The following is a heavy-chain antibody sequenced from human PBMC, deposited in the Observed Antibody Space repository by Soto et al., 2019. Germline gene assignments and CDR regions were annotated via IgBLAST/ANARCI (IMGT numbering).Heavy chain of an antibody. CDR1: GFTFSTYW. V-gene: IGHV3-7*01. D-gene: IGHD3-16*01. Sequence: EVQLVESGGGLVQPGGSLRLSCAASGFTFSTYWMTCVRRPPGKGLEWVANLDQDGSERYYVDSVRGRFTISRDNAKKSLYLQMNSLRAEDTAVYYCVCGGNFFVYWGQGTLVTVSP. J-gene: IGHJ4*02. CDR2: LDQDGSER. CDR3: VCGGNFFVY.